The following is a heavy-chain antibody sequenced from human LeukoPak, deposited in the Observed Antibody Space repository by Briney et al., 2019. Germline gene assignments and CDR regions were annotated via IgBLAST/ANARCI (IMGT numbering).Heavy chain of an antibody. D-gene: IGHD6-13*01. CDR2: ISYDGSNK. V-gene: IGHV3-30-3*01. CDR1: GFTFSSYA. Sequence: QTGGSLRLSCAASGFTFSSYAMHWVRQAPGKGLEWVAVISYDGSNKYYADSVKGRFTISRDNSKNTLYLQMNSLRAEDTAVYYCARDTYPRGIAAAGTDYWGQGTLVTVSS. CDR3: ARDTYPRGIAAAGTDY. J-gene: IGHJ4*02.